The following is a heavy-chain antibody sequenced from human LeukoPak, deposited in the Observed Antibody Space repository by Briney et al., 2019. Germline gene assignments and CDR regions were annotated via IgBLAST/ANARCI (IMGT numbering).Heavy chain of an antibody. Sequence: GGSLRLSCAGSGFTFRDHWMSWLRQAPGKGPEWVAHIKPDGSEKYYVDSVKGRFIISRDDARSSLSLQMNSLRAEDTAVYYCAGSFGDVKNFWGQGTLVTVSS. V-gene: IGHV3-7*01. D-gene: IGHD3-10*01. CDR1: GFTFRDHW. CDR3: AGSFGDVKNF. CDR2: IKPDGSEK. J-gene: IGHJ4*01.